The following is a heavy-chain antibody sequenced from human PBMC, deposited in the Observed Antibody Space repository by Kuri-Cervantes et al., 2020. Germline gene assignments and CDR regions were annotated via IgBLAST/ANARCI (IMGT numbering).Heavy chain of an antibody. J-gene: IGHJ4*02. V-gene: IGHV2-5*02. CDR3: AHFWEDEYIFDY. CDR1: EFALSTSGVG. Sequence: SGPTLVKPKQTLTLTCTFSEFALSTSGVGVGWIRQPPGKALEWLALIYWDDDKRYSPSLKSRLTITKDTSKNQVVLTMTNMDPVDTATYYRAHFWEDEYIFDYWGQGTLVTVSS. CDR2: IYWDDDK. D-gene: IGHD1-26*01.